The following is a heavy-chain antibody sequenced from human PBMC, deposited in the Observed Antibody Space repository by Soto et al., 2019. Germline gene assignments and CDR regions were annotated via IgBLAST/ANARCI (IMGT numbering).Heavy chain of an antibody. CDR2: IYYSRST. V-gene: IGHV4-31*03. Sequence: QVQLQESGPGLVKPSQTLSLTCTVSGGSVSSNSYYWSWIRQHPGKGLEWIGYIYYSRSTYYNPSRKSRVTISVDTSKNQFSLKLTSVTAADTAVYYCARQSGYSSGYRWDYWGQGTLVTVSS. CDR1: GGSVSSNSYY. J-gene: IGHJ4*02. CDR3: ARQSGYSSGYRWDY. D-gene: IGHD5-18*01.